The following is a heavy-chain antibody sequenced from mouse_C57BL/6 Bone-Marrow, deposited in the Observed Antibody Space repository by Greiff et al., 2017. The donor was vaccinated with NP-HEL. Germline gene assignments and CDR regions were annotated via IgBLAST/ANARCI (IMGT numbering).Heavy chain of an antibody. Sequence: EVNLVESGGGLVQPGGSMKLSCVASGFTFSNYWMNWVRQSPEKGLEWVAPIRLKSANYATHYAESVKGRFTISRDDSKSSVYLQMNNLRAEDTVSYYCTRGITTGSYWYFDVWGTGTTVTVSS. CDR3: TRGITTGSYWYFDV. CDR1: GFTFSNYW. D-gene: IGHD2-4*01. V-gene: IGHV6-3*01. CDR2: IRLKSANYAT. J-gene: IGHJ1*03.